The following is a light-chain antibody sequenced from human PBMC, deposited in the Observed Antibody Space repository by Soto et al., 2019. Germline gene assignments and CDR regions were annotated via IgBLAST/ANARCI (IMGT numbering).Light chain of an antibody. J-gene: IGKJ5*01. V-gene: IGKV1-12*01. CDR2: DVS. Sequence: DIQMTQSPSSLSASVGDRGAITCRASQAVNSWLAWFQQKPGMAPRLVIYDVSSLQSGVPSRFSGSGSGTEFTLTISSLQPEDFATYYCQQSNNHPISFGQGTRLEIK. CDR3: QQSNNHPIS. CDR1: QAVNSW.